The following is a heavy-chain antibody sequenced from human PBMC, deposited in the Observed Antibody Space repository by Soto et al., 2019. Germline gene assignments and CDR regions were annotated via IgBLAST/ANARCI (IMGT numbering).Heavy chain of an antibody. CDR3: ARGDFGDLTFDY. J-gene: IGHJ4*02. CDR2: INHSGST. CDR1: GGSFSGYY. V-gene: IGHV4-34*01. Sequence: SETLSLTCAVYGGSFSGYYWSWIRQPPGKGLEWIGEINHSGSTNYNPSLKSRVTISVDTSKNQFSLKLSSVTAADTAVYYCARGDFGDLTFDYWGQGTLVTV. D-gene: IGHD4-17*01.